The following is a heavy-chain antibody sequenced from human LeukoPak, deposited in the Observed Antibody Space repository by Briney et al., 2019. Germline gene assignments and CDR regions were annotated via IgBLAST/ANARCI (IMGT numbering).Heavy chain of an antibody. J-gene: IGHJ4*02. CDR3: GSFPDF. Sequence: PSEALSLTCTVSGGSISSSSSYWVWIRQPPGKGLEWIGSIFYTGNTYYNPSLKSPVTISADTSKNQFSLELRFARLGAPLVWDSGSFPDFWGQGSLVTVSS. CDR1: GGSISSSSSY. D-gene: IGHD3-10*01. V-gene: IGHV4-39*01. CDR2: IFYTGNT.